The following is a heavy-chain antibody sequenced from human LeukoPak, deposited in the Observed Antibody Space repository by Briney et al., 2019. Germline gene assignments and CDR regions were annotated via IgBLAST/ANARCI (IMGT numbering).Heavy chain of an antibody. CDR3: AKDTQYSSSGDFDY. D-gene: IGHD6-6*01. CDR2: ISWNSGSI. J-gene: IGHJ4*02. V-gene: IGHV3-9*01. Sequence: PGGSLRLSCAASGFTFSDYYMSWIRQAPGKGLEWVSGISWNSGSIGYADSVKGRFTISRDNAKNSLYLQMNSLRAEGTALYYCAKDTQYSSSGDFDYWGQGTLVTVSS. CDR1: GFTFSDYY.